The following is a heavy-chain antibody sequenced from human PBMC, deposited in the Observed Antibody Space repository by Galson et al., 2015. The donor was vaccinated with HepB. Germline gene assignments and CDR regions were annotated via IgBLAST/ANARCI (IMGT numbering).Heavy chain of an antibody. Sequence: SVKVSCKASGYTFTSYDINWVRQATGHGLEWMGWMNPNSGNTGYTQKFQGRVTMTRNTSISTAYMELSSLRSEDTAVYYCARGGIAVAGRFGWFDPWGQGTLVTVSS. J-gene: IGHJ5*02. V-gene: IGHV1-8*01. CDR2: MNPNSGNT. D-gene: IGHD6-19*01. CDR3: ARGGIAVAGRFGWFDP. CDR1: GYTFTSYD.